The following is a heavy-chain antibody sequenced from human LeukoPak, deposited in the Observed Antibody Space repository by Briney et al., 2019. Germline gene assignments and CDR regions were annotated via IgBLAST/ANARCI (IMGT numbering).Heavy chain of an antibody. J-gene: IGHJ4*02. V-gene: IGHV4-34*01. CDR2: INHSGST. CDR3: ARVTSYSSLRH. CDR1: GGSFSGYY. D-gene: IGHD6-19*01. Sequence: SETLSLNCAVYGGSFSGYYWSWIRQPPGKGLEWTGEINHSGSTNYNPSLKSRVTISVDTSKNQFSLKLSSVTAADTAVYYCARVTSYSSLRHWGQGTLVTVSS.